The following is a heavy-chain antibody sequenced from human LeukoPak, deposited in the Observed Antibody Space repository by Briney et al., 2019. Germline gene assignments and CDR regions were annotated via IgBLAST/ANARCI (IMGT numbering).Heavy chain of an antibody. CDR3: AREKGERWLLAYFDY. V-gene: IGHV4-61*02. CDR1: GGSISSGSYY. Sequence: SETLSLTCTVSGGSISSGSYYWSWIRQPAGKGLEWIGRIYTSGSTNCNPSLKSRVTISVDTSKNQFSLKLSSVTAADTAVYYCAREKGERWLLAYFDYWGQGTLVTVSS. CDR2: IYTSGST. J-gene: IGHJ4*02. D-gene: IGHD5-24*01.